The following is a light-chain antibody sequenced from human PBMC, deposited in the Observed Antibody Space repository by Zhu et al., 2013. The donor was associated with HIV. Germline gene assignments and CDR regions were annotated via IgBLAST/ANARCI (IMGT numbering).Light chain of an antibody. V-gene: IGLV2-11*01. CDR1: SSDIGAYMY. CDR2: DVN. J-gene: IGLJ2*01. Sequence: QSALTQPPSVSGSPGQSVTISCTGSSSDIGAYMYVSWYQQHPGKAPKLVISDVNKRPSGIPERFSGSNSGNTATLTISGTQAMDEADYYCQAWDSSTVVFGGGTKLTVL. CDR3: QAWDSSTVV.